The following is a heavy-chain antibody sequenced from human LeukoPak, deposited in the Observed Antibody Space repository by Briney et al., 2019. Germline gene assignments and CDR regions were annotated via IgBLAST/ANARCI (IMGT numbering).Heavy chain of an antibody. CDR2: IIPIFGTA. D-gene: IGHD3-22*01. CDR3: ARDQVGYYYDSSGYYSDAFDI. CDR1: GGTFSSYA. J-gene: IGHJ3*02. Sequence: GASVKVSCKASGGTFSSYAISWVRQAPGQGLEWMGGIIPIFGTANYAQKFQGRVTITADESTSTAYMELSSLRSEDTAVYYCARDQVGYYYDSSGYYSDAFDIWGQGTMVTVSS. V-gene: IGHV1-69*13.